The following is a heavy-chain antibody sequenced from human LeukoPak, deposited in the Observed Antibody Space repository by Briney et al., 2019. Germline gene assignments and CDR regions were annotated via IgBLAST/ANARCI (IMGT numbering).Heavy chain of an antibody. CDR3: ARVKGDFWSGYYFDY. CDR1: GYTFTGYY. V-gene: IGHV1-2*02. J-gene: IGHJ4*02. D-gene: IGHD3-3*01. CDR2: INPNSGGT. Sequence: ASVKVSCKASGYTFTGYYMHWVRQAPGQGLEWMGWINPNSGGTNYAQKFQGRVTMTRDTSISTAYMELSRLRSDDTAVYYCARVKGDFWSGYYFDYWGQGTLVTVPS.